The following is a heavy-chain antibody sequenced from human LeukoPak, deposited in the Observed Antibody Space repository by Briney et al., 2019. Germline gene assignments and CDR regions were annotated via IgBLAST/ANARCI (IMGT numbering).Heavy chain of an antibody. CDR3: ARDGYSSGWYRYYYYYMDV. Sequence: GGSLRLSCAASGFTFSSYAMSWVRQAPGKGLEWVANIKQDGSEKYYVDSVKGRFTISRDNAKNSLYLQMNSLRAEDTAVYYCARDGYSSGWYRYYYYYMDVWGKGTTVTISS. J-gene: IGHJ6*03. CDR1: GFTFSSYA. V-gene: IGHV3-7*01. CDR2: IKQDGSEK. D-gene: IGHD6-19*01.